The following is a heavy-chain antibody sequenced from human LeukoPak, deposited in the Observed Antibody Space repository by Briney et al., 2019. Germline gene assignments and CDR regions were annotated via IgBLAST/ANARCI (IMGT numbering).Heavy chain of an antibody. Sequence: AGGSLRLSCAASGFTVYSNYLSWVRQAPGKGLEWVSTIYTGGNTYYAASVQGRFTISRDFSTNTVFIHLNSLRAEDTAVYYCALLGESREWFDPWGQGTLVTVSS. V-gene: IGHV3-53*01. CDR3: ALLGESREWFDP. CDR2: IYTGGNT. D-gene: IGHD3-10*01. CDR1: GFTVYSNY. J-gene: IGHJ5*02.